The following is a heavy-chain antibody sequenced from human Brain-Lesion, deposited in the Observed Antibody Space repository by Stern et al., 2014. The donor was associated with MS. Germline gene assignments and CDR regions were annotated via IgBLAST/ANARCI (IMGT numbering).Heavy chain of an antibody. J-gene: IGHJ6*02. CDR1: GFTFGNYW. D-gene: IGHD3-3*01. Sequence: EVQLEESGGGLVQPGGSLTISCTAAGFTFGNYWMNWVSQAPGKGLEWVAHIKEDGTETNYMESVKGRITITRANYRNSVYLHLNSLRVEDTALYYCARVYNTIYGIVTQRGSGMDVWGQGTTVIVSS. CDR2: IKEDGTET. CDR3: ARVYNTIYGIVTQRGSGMDV. V-gene: IGHV3-7*01.